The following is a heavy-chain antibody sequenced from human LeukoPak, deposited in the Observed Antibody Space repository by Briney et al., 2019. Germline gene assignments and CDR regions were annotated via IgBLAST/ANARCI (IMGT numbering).Heavy chain of an antibody. CDR3: ARRISDPNYYYMDV. CDR2: IYYSGST. D-gene: IGHD3-3*02. V-gene: IGHV4-59*08. Sequence: PSETLSLTCTVSGGSISSYYWSWIRQPPGKGLEWIGYIYYSGSTNYNPSLKSRVTISVDTSKNQFSLKLTSVTAADTAVYYCARRISDPNYYYMDVWGKGTAVTVSS. CDR1: GGSISSYY. J-gene: IGHJ6*03.